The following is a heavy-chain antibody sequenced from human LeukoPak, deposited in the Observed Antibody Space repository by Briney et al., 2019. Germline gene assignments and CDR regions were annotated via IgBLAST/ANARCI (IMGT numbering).Heavy chain of an antibody. V-gene: IGHV4-4*07. CDR1: GGSISSYY. CDR2: IYTSGST. J-gene: IGHJ2*01. Sequence: SETLSLTCTVSGGSISSYYWSWIRQPAGKGLERIGRIYTSGSTNYNPSLKSRVTISVDKPKNQFSLKLSSVTAADTAVYYCARSTYCSSTSCFEGWYFDLWGRGTLVTVSS. CDR3: ARSTYCSSTSCFEGWYFDL. D-gene: IGHD2-2*01.